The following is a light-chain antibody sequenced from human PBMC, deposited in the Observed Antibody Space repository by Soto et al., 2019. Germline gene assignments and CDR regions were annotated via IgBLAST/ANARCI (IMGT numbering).Light chain of an antibody. J-gene: IGKJ1*01. CDR1: RSVSSNY. V-gene: IGKV3-20*01. CDR3: KQCGSSPGS. Sequence: EIVLTQSPGTLSLSRGERATFSCRASRSVSSNYLAWDQQKPGQAPRLLIYRAFTGATGIPARFSGSGSVTDLTLPMSRMEPGDFSVYCCKQCGSSPGSLGKWAKVDIK. CDR2: RAF.